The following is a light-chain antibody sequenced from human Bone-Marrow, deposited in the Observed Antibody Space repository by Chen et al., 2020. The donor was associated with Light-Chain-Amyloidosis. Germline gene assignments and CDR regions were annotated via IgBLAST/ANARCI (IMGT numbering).Light chain of an antibody. V-gene: IGLV3-25*03. CDR3: QSADSSGTYEVI. Sequence: SYELTQPPSVSVSPGQTARLTCSGDDLPTKYAYWYQQKPGQAPVLVIHRDTERPSGISERFSGSSSGTNATLTISGVQAEDEADYHCQSADSSGTYEVIFGGGTKLTVL. CDR1: DLPTKY. J-gene: IGLJ2*01. CDR2: RDT.